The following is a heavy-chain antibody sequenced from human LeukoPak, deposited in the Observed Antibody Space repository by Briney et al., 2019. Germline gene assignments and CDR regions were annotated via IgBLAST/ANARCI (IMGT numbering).Heavy chain of an antibody. CDR1: GGSISSSSYY. Sequence: SETLSLTCTVSGGSISSSSYYWGWIRQPPGKGLEWIGSIYYSGSTNYNPSLKSRVTISVDTSKNQFSLKLSSVTAADTAVYYCARYFGARQGRLYYFDYWGQGTLVTVSS. V-gene: IGHV4-39*07. CDR3: ARYFGARQGRLYYFDY. D-gene: IGHD3-10*01. CDR2: IYYSGST. J-gene: IGHJ4*02.